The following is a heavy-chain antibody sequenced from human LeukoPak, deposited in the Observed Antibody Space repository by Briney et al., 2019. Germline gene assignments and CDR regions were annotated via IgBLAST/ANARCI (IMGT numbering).Heavy chain of an antibody. J-gene: IGHJ6*02. V-gene: IGHV3-7*01. D-gene: IGHD2-2*01. Sequence: PGGSLRLSCAASGFTFSSYWMSWVRQAPGKGLEWVANIKQDGSEKYYADSVKGRFTISRDNSKNTLYLQMNSLRAEDTAVYYCARVTGYCSSTSCFDHGMDVWGQGTTVTVSS. CDR3: ARVTGYCSSTSCFDHGMDV. CDR1: GFTFSSYW. CDR2: IKQDGSEK.